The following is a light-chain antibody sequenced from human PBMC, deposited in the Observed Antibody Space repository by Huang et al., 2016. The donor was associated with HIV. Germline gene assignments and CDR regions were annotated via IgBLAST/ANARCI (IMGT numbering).Light chain of an antibody. V-gene: IGKV1-NL1*01. CDR3: QQYYGTPT. CDR2: SAS. CDR1: QAISNS. Sequence: DIRVTQSPSSLSPSVGDRVTITCRASQAISNSLAWYQQRPGKAPKLLLHSASTLENVVPSRCSGSGSGADYTLTVSSLQPEDFATYYCQQYYGTPTFGQGTRVEIK. J-gene: IGKJ1*01.